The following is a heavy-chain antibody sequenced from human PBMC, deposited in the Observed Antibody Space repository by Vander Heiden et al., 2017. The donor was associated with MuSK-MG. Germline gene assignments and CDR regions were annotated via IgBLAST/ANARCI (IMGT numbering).Heavy chain of an antibody. CDR3: AREPYCSGGSCYSEYFQH. Sequence: QVQLVQSGAEVKKPGSSVKVSCKASGGTFSRYAISWVRQAPRQGLEWMGGIIPIFGTANYAQKFQGRVTITADESTSTAYMELSSLRSEDTAVYYCAREPYCSGGSCYSEYFQHWGQGTLVTVSS. CDR2: IIPIFGTA. CDR1: GGTFSRYA. J-gene: IGHJ1*01. D-gene: IGHD2-15*01. V-gene: IGHV1-69*01.